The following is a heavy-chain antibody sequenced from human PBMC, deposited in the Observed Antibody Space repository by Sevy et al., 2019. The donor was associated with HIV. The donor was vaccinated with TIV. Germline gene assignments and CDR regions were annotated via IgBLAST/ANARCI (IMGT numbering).Heavy chain of an antibody. CDR3: ARCARLRDDNVWFDY. CDR1: GASINNYY. J-gene: IGHJ4*02. D-gene: IGHD3-16*01. Sequence: SETLSLTCTVSGASINNYYWSWIRQPPGKGLEWIAYIYYSRTTMYSPSLKSRVTISADTSKNLFSLRLNSVTAADKAVYYCARCARLRDDNVWFDYWGQGTLVTVSS. V-gene: IGHV4-59*12. CDR2: IYYSRTT.